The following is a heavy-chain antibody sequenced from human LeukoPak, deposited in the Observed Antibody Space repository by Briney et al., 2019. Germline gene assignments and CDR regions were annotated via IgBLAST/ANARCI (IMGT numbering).Heavy chain of an antibody. CDR1: GFSFSRYW. J-gene: IGHJ5*01. Sequence: GGSLRLSCAASGFSFSRYWMNWVRQAPGKGLEWVANIKGDGNEKNYVDSVKGRFSISRDNARNSLYLQMDSLRAEDTAVYYCAKEGAYPIITYDSRGQGALVTVSS. CDR3: AKEGAYPIITYDS. CDR2: IKGDGNEK. V-gene: IGHV3-7*01. D-gene: IGHD3-10*01.